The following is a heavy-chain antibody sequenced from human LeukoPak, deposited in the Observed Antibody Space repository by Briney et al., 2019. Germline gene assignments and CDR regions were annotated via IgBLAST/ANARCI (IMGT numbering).Heavy chain of an antibody. CDR3: AREGGFYRPLDY. D-gene: IGHD6-25*01. J-gene: IGHJ4*02. Sequence: SETLSLTCGVSGGSVSSTNWWTWIRQPPGKGLEWIGEVHLDGGTNFNPSLKSRLTMSVDLSENHVSLKLTSVTAADAAVYYCAREGGFYRPLDYSGQGTLVTVSS. V-gene: IGHV4-4*02. CDR2: VHLDGGT. CDR1: GGSVSSTNW.